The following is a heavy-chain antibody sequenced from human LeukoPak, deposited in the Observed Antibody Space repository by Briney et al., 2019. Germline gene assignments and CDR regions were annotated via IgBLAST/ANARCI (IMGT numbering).Heavy chain of an antibody. CDR3: ARVITAMVPGLFDY. Sequence: SQTLSLTCAISGDSVSSDSAAWNWIRQSPSRGLEWLGRTYYRSKWYNDYAVSVKSRITINPDTSKNQFSLQLNSVTPEDTAVYYCARVITAMVPGLFDYWGQGTLVTVSS. D-gene: IGHD5-18*01. CDR2: TYYRSKWYN. J-gene: IGHJ4*02. V-gene: IGHV6-1*01. CDR1: GDSVSSDSAA.